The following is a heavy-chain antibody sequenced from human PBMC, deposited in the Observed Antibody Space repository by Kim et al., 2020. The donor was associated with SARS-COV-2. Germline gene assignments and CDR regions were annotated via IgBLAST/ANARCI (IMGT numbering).Heavy chain of an antibody. Sequence: GGSLRLSCAASGFTFSNFWMSWVRQAPGKGLEWVANINQYGSETKYVVSVKGRFTISRDNAKDSVYLQMNNLRAEDRAVYYCARDAWAQGWTDGFDYWGQGTLVTVSS. CDR3: ARDAWAQGWTDGFDY. D-gene: IGHD1-26*01. CDR1: GFTFSNFW. J-gene: IGHJ4*02. V-gene: IGHV3-7*01. CDR2: INQYGSET.